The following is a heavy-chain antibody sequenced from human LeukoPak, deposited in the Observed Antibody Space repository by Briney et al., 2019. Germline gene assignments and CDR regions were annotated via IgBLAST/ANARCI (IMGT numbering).Heavy chain of an antibody. D-gene: IGHD3-16*01. CDR3: ARALGGVAGAEDAFDI. CDR2: MNPNSANT. Sequence: GASVKVSCKASGYTFTRYSINWVRQATGQGLGYMGWMNPNSANTGYAQKFQGRVTITRNTSISTAYMELRMITSGDAAVYFCARALGGVAGAEDAFDIWGQGTMVTVSS. J-gene: IGHJ3*02. CDR1: GYTFTRYS. V-gene: IGHV1-8*03.